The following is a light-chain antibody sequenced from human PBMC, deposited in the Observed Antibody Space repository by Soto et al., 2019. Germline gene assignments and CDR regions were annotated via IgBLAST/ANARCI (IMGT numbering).Light chain of an antibody. J-gene: IGKJ2*01. CDR3: QHYNSYSEA. V-gene: IGKV1-5*03. CDR2: KAS. CDR1: QSISSW. Sequence: DIQMTQSPSTLSASVGERVTITCRASQSISSWLAWYQQKPGKAPKLLIYKASILESGVPSRFSGSGSGTEFPLTISRLPPDDFATYYCQHYNSYSEAFGQGTKVDIK.